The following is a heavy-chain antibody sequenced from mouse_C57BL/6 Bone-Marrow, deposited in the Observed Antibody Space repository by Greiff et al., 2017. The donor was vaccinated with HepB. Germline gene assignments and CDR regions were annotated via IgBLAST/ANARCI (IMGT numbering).Heavy chain of an antibody. CDR3: ARRGLEDYFDY. CDR1: GYTFTSYW. CDR2: IDPSDSYT. Sequence: QVQLQQPGAELVMPGASVKLSCKASGYTFTSYWMHWVKQRPGQGLERIGEIDPSDSYTNYNQKFKGKSTLTVDKSSSTAYMQLSSLTSEDSAVYYCARRGLEDYFDYWGQGTTLTVSS. J-gene: IGHJ2*01. D-gene: IGHD2-13*01. V-gene: IGHV1-69*01.